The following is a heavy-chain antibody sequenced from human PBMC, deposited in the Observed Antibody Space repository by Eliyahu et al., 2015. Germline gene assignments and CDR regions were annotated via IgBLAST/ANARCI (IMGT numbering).Heavy chain of an antibody. D-gene: IGHD3-22*01. CDR1: GASISSYY. Sequence: QVQLQESGPGLVKPSETLSLTCTVSGASISSYYWSWIRQPPGKGLEWIGHINYSGSTKYNPSLKSRVTISGDTSKNQLSLKLSSVTAADTAVYYCARAGYYDSSGYSTRFDYWGQGTRVTVSS. V-gene: IGHV4-59*01. J-gene: IGHJ4*02. CDR2: INYSGST. CDR3: ARAGYYDSSGYSTRFDY.